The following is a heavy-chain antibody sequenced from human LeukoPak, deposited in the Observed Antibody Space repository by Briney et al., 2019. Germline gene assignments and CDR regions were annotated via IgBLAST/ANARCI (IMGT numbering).Heavy chain of an antibody. D-gene: IGHD3-22*01. CDR2: ISSSSSTI. CDR1: GFTFSTYS. V-gene: IGHV3-48*02. CDR3: ARGRPFYYDI. Sequence: PGGSLRLSCAASGFTFSTYSMNWVRQAPGKGLEWVSYISSSSSTIYYADSVKGRFTISRDNAQNSLYLQMNSLRDEDTAVYYCARGRPFYYDIWGQGTLVTVSS. J-gene: IGHJ4*02.